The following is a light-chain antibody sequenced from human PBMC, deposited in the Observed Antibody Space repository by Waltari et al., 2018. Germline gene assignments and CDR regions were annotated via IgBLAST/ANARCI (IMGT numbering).Light chain of an antibody. CDR2: ENN. CDR3: GTWDTSLSALI. CDR1: SSNIGNDY. V-gene: IGLV1-51*02. Sequence: QSVLTQPPSVSAAPGQKVTISCSGSSSNIGNDYVSWYQQLPGTAPKLFIYENNKRPPGIPDRVSGSKSGTSATLGITGLQTGDEADDYCGTWDTSLSALIFGGGTKLTVL. J-gene: IGLJ2*01.